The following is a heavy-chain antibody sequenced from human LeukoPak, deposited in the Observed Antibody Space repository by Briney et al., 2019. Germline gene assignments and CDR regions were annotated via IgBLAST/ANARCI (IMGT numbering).Heavy chain of an antibody. J-gene: IGHJ4*02. Sequence: SGTLSLTCAVSGGSINNHKWWSWIRQSPGKGLEWLGEIFYTGSPNYNPSFKSRVTMSVDKSNNQFSLILTSVTVADTAAYYCARDGNSYYDYWGQGIMVTVTS. V-gene: IGHV4-4*02. D-gene: IGHD4-11*01. CDR2: IFYTGSP. CDR3: ARDGNSYYDY. CDR1: GGSINNHKW.